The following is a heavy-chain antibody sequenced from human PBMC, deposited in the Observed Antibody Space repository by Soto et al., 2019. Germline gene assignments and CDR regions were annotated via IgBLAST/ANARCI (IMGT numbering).Heavy chain of an antibody. CDR3: ARDRLYYYGSGSYSHYFYYYGMDV. D-gene: IGHD3-10*01. CDR2: IYYSGST. CDR1: GGSISSGDYY. V-gene: IGHV4-30-4*01. J-gene: IGHJ6*02. Sequence: TLSLTCTVSGGSISSGDYYWSWIRQPPGKGLEWIGYIYYSGSTYYNPSLKSRVTISVDTSKNQFSLKLSSVTAADTAVYYCARDRLYYYGSGSYSHYFYYYGMDVWGQGTTVTVSS.